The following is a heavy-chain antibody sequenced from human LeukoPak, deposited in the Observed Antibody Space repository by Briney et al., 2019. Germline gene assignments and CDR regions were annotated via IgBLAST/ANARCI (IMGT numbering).Heavy chain of an antibody. D-gene: IGHD5/OR15-5a*01. CDR1: GLTFSSYS. Sequence: PGGTLILSSAASGLTFSSYSMNWVRKAPGKGLECVSSISSCSKYISYADSVKSRFTNSRENAKNSLYLQMNSLRADNTAVYYCARERWAHLYEECPDYWGQRTLVTVSS. V-gene: IGHV3-21*01. CDR3: ARERWAHLYEECPDY. J-gene: IGHJ4*02. CDR2: ISSCSKYI.